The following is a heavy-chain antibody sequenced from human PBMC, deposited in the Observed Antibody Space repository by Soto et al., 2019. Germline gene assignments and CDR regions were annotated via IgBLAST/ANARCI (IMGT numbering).Heavy chain of an antibody. D-gene: IGHD7-27*01. CDR2: INEDGGAK. J-gene: IGHJ4*02. Sequence: EVQVVESGGGLVQPGVSLRFSCIGSGFSFSTYWLSWLRQAPGKGLEWVARINEDGGAKYYVDTVKGRFTVSRDNTKNSLYLQMNSLSADDTAVYYCARGGHWAADYWGQGTPVTVSS. CDR3: ARGGHWAADY. CDR1: GFSFSTYW. V-gene: IGHV3-7*03.